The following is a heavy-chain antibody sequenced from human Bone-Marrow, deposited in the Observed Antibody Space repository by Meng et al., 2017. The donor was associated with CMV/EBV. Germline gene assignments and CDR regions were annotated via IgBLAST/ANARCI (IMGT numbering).Heavy chain of an antibody. CDR3: AREDSSGYSYYFDY. Sequence: QVQLVQSGSEVKKPGSSGKVSSRASGGTFSSYTISWVRQAPGQGLEWMGRIIPILGIANYAQKFQGRVTITADKSTSTAYMELSSLRSEDTAVYYCAREDSSGYSYYFDYWGQGTLVTVSS. D-gene: IGHD3-22*01. CDR2: IIPILGIA. J-gene: IGHJ4*02. CDR1: GGTFSSYT. V-gene: IGHV1-69*08.